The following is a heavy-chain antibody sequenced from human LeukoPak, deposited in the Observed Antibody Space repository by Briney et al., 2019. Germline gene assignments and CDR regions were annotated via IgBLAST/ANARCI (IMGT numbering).Heavy chain of an antibody. CDR3: ARNILTGYYDY. CDR2: IGPMLGVT. CDR1: GDTFNNYN. Sequence: SSVKVSCKASGDTFNNYNIMWVRQAPGQGLEWMGRIGPMLGVTNYAQKFQDRVKITADKFTNTAYIELSSLRSEDTAVYYCARNILTGYYDYWGQGTLVTVSS. J-gene: IGHJ4*02. V-gene: IGHV1-69*02. D-gene: IGHD3-9*01.